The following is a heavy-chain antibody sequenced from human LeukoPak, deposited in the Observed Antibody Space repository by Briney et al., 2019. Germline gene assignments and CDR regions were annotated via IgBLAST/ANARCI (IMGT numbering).Heavy chain of an antibody. CDR2: IYPSGST. CDR3: ARDREYDFWSGYSLHAFDL. D-gene: IGHD3-3*01. J-gene: IGHJ3*01. Sequence: SETLSLTCTVSGGSISSYYWSWIRQPAGKGLEWIGRIYPSGSTNYNPSLKSRVTMSVDTSKNQFSLKLSSVTAADTAVYYCARDREYDFWSGYSLHAFDLWGQGTMVTVSS. CDR1: GGSISSYY. V-gene: IGHV4-4*07.